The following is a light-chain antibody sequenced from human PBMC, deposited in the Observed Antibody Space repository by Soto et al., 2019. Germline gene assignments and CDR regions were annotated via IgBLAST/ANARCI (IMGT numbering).Light chain of an antibody. CDR2: RNN. CDR1: SSNIGINY. Sequence: QSVLTQPPSASGTPGQRVTISCSGSSSNIGINYVYWYQQLPGTAPKLHIYRNNQRPSGVPDRVSGSKSGTSASVAISGPLSEDEADDYCAAWDDSRSGHVVFGGGTKVTVL. CDR3: AAWDDSRSGHVV. V-gene: IGLV1-47*01. J-gene: IGLJ2*01.